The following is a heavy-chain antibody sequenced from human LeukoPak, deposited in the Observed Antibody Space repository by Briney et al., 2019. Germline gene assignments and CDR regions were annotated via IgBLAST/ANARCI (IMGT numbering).Heavy chain of an antibody. CDR3: ARQGYYGSGTYYSYFDY. D-gene: IGHD3-10*01. CDR1: GFTVRGNY. CDR2: IYNGGNT. J-gene: IGHJ4*02. V-gene: IGHV3-53*01. Sequence: GGSLRLSCAASGFTVRGNYMNWLRQAPGKGLEWVSVIYNGGNTYYADSVKGRFTISGDNSKNTIYLQMNSLRAEATAVYYCARQGYYGSGTYYSYFDYWGQGTLVTVSS.